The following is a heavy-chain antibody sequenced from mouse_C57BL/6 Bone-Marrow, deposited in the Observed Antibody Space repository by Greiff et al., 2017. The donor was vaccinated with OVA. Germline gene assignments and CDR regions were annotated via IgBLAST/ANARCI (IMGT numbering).Heavy chain of an antibody. D-gene: IGHD1-1*01. CDR3: ARSYNYGSSPVDY. CDR1: GYTFTDYY. V-gene: IGHV1-76*01. J-gene: IGHJ2*01. CDR2: IYPGSGNT. Sequence: VQLQQSGAELVRPGASVKLSCKASGYTFTDYYINWVKQRPGQGLEWIARIYPGSGNTYYNEKFKGKATLTAEKSSSTAYMQLSSLTSEDSAVYFCARSYNYGSSPVDYWGQGTTLTVSS.